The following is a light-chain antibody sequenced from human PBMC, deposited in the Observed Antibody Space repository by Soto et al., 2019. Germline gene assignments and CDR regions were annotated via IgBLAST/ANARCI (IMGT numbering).Light chain of an antibody. CDR1: QSISTW. J-gene: IGKJ2*01. Sequence: DIQMTQFPSTLSASIEDRVTITCRASQSISTWLAWYQQKAGKAPKLLIYTVSSLETGVPSRFSGSGSGTEFTLTISSLQPDDFATYYCQHYNRYSPYTFGQGTRLEIK. CDR3: QHYNRYSPYT. CDR2: TVS. V-gene: IGKV1-5*03.